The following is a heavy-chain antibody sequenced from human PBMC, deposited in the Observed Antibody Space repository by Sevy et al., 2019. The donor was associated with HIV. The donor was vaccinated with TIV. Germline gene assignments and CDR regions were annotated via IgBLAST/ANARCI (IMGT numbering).Heavy chain of an antibody. CDR2: IYSGGST. Sequence: GGSLRLSCAASGFTVSSNYMSWVRQAPGKGLEWVSVIYSGGSTYYADSVKGRFTISRDNSKNTLYLQMNSLRAEDTAVYYCVREGSIAAAGARTYYYYGMDVWGQGTTVTVSS. V-gene: IGHV3-66*01. J-gene: IGHJ6*02. D-gene: IGHD6-13*01. CDR1: GFTVSSNY. CDR3: VREGSIAAAGARTYYYYGMDV.